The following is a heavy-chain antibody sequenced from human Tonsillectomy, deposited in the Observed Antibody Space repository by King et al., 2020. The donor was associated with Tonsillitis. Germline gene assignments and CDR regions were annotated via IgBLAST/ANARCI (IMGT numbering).Heavy chain of an antibody. CDR2: MSGSASRT. Sequence: VQLVESGGGLVQPGGSLRLSCAASGFTFSSFAMTWVRQAPGKGLEWVSAMSGSASRTYYADSVKGRFTISRDNSKNTLSLHMNSLGVEDTAVYFCAKDFFTSSWDIPYYFDIWGQGTLVTVSS. D-gene: IGHD6-13*01. CDR1: GFTFSSFA. CDR3: AKDFFTSSWDIPYYFDI. V-gene: IGHV3-23*04. J-gene: IGHJ4*02.